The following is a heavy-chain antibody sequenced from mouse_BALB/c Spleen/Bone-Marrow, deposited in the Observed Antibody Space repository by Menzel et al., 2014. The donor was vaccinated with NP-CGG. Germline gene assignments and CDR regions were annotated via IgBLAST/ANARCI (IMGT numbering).Heavy chain of an antibody. Sequence: QVHVKQSGAELVRPGSSVKISCKASGYAFSSYWMNWVKQRPGQGLEWIGQIYPGDGDTNYNGNFKDKATLTVDRSSSTAFMQLSSLTSEDSAVYFCARWYRDPHFAMDYWGPGTSVTVSS. J-gene: IGHJ4*01. D-gene: IGHD2-14*01. CDR2: IYPGDGDT. CDR3: ARWYRDPHFAMDY. V-gene: IGHV1-80*01. CDR1: GYAFSSYW.